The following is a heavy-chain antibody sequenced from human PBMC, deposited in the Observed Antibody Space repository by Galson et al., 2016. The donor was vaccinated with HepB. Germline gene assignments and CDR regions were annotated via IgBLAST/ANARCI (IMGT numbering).Heavy chain of an antibody. CDR3: AREPNAGAYYYDY. CDR2: IKEDGSVK. J-gene: IGHJ4*02. CDR1: GFEFSTYW. V-gene: IGHV3-7*01. Sequence: SCAASGFEFSTYWMTWVRQAPGKGLEWVANIKEDGSVKYHVDSVKGRFTISRDNAKNSLYLQMNSLRVDDTAVYYCAREPNAGAYYYDYWGRGTLVTVSS.